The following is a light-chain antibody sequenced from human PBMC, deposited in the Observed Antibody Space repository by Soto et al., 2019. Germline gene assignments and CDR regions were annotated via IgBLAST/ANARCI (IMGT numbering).Light chain of an antibody. CDR3: QPYNNWPMT. CDR1: QSVNLN. J-gene: IGKJ5*01. Sequence: EIVMTQSPATLSVSPGERVTISCSASQSVNLNLAWYQQKPGQAPRLLIYDAATRATGIPARFSGSGSGTDFSLTITILQSDDFAVYYCQPYNNWPMTFGQGTRLEI. V-gene: IGKV3-15*01. CDR2: DAA.